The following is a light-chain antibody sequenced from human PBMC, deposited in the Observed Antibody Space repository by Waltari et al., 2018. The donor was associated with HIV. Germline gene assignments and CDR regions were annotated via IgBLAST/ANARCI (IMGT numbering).Light chain of an antibody. CDR3: QQYGNSPPWT. CDR1: QSVSSSY. V-gene: IGKV3-20*01. CDR2: GAS. J-gene: IGKJ1*01. Sequence: EIVLSQSPGTLSLSPGERATLSCRASQSVSSSYLAWYQQKLGQAPRLRIYGASSRATGVPDRFSGSGSGTNFSLTISRLEPEDFAVYYCQQYGNSPPWTFGQGTKVEIK.